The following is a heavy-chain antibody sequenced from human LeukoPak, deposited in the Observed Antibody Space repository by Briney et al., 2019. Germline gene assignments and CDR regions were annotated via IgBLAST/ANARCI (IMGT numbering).Heavy chain of an antibody. D-gene: IGHD3-9*01. CDR2: IYYSGST. V-gene: IGHV4-30-2*03. Sequence: PSETLSLTCTVSGGSISSGGYYWSWIRQPPGKGLEWIGSIYYSGSTYYNPSLKSRVTISVDTSKNQFSLKLSSVTAADTAVYYCAGKAPPYDILTGYIPGFDYWGQGTLVTVSS. CDR3: AGKAPPYDILTGYIPGFDY. J-gene: IGHJ4*02. CDR1: GGSISSGGYY.